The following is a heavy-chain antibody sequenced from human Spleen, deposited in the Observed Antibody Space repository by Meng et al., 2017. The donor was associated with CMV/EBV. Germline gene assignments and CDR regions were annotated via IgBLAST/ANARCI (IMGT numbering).Heavy chain of an antibody. J-gene: IGHJ6*02. Sequence: ASVKVSCKASGYTFRDYYMHWVRQAPGQGLEWMGWINPDSGATKYAQRFQGRVTMTGDTSITTAYMELSRLRSDDMAVYYCARVKRYCTGGSCSSTGYYGMDVWGQRTTVTVSS. CDR2: INPDSGAT. V-gene: IGHV1-2*02. D-gene: IGHD2-15*01. CDR3: ARVKRYCTGGSCSSTGYYGMDV. CDR1: GYTFRDYY.